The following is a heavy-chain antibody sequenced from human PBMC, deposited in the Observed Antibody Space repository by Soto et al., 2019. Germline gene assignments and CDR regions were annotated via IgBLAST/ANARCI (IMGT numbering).Heavy chain of an antibody. CDR2: IIPIFGTA. CDR3: ARGPYYYGSGSSLDY. J-gene: IGHJ4*02. Sequence: ASVKVSCKASGGTFSSYAISWVRQAPGQGLEWVGGIIPIFGTANYAQKFQGRVTITADESTSTAYMELSSLRSEDTAVYYCARGPYYYGSGSSLDYWGQGTLVTVSS. V-gene: IGHV1-69*13. D-gene: IGHD3-10*01. CDR1: GGTFSSYA.